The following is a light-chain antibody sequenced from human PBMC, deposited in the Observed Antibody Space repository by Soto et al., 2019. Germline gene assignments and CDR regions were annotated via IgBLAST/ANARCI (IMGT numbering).Light chain of an antibody. CDR3: QQYHNWPPGLT. J-gene: IGKJ4*01. V-gene: IGKV3-15*01. CDR2: GAS. Sequence: EIVMTQSPDTLSVSAGERATLSCRAGQSLSSSYLAWYQQKPGQAPRLLIYGASTRATGIPARFSGSGSGTEFTLTITSLQSEDFAVYYCQQYHNWPPGLTFGGGTKV. CDR1: QSLSSSY.